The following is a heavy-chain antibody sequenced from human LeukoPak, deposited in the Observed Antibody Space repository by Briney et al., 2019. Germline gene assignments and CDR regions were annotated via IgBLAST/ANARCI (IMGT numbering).Heavy chain of an antibody. D-gene: IGHD6-6*01. CDR2: IYYSGST. Sequence: PSETLSLTCTVSGGSISSYYWSWIRQPPGKGLEWIGYIYYSGSTNYNPSLKSRVTISVDTSKNQFSLKLSSVTAADTAVYYCARDLAARPYFDYWGQGTLVTVSS. CDR3: ARDLAARPYFDY. J-gene: IGHJ4*02. V-gene: IGHV4-59*12. CDR1: GGSISSYY.